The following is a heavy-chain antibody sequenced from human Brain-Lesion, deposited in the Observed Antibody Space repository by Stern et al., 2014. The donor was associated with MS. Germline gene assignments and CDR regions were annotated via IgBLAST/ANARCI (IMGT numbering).Heavy chain of an antibody. D-gene: IGHD3-16*01. J-gene: IGHJ4*02. CDR2: ISYDGRST. V-gene: IGHV3-30*18. Sequence: VQLVESGGGVGQPGRSLRLSCAASGFTFSNYDMYWVRQSPGKGLQWVSTISYDGRSTPYGDSVKGRFTISRDNSKNTLFLHMSSLRVEDAAVYYCAKDGEKWGNGYGQTPFDSWGQGTLVTVSS. CDR3: AKDGEKWGNGYGQTPFDS. CDR1: GFTFSNYD.